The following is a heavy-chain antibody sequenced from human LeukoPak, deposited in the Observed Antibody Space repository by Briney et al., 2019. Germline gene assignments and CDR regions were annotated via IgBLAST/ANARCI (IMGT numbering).Heavy chain of an antibody. V-gene: IGHV3-7*01. Sequence: PVGSLRLSCAASGFTFSSYWMSWVRQAPGKGLEWVANIKQDGSEKYYVDSVKGRFTISRDNAKNSLYLQMNSLRAEDTAVYYCARGRYCSGGSCYYFDYWGQGTLVTVSS. CDR3: ARGRYCSGGSCYYFDY. D-gene: IGHD2-15*01. J-gene: IGHJ4*02. CDR1: GFTFSSYW. CDR2: IKQDGSEK.